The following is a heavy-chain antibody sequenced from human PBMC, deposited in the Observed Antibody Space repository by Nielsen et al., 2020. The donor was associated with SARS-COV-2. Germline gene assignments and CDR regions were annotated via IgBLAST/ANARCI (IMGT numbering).Heavy chain of an antibody. D-gene: IGHD3-22*01. CDR1: GGSMTRRNYY. CDR3: ASGGLDSSGYYYARDFDY. J-gene: IGHJ4*02. CDR2: IYHSGST. V-gene: IGHV4-39*01. Sequence: SETLSLTCTVSGGSMTRRNYYWGWIRQPPGKGLEWIGSIYHSGSTYYNPSLKSRVTISVDTSKNQFSLKLSSVTAADTAVYYCASGGLDSSGYYYARDFDYWGQGTLVTVSS.